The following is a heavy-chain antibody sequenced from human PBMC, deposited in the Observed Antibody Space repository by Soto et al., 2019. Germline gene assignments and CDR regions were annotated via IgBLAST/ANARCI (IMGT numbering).Heavy chain of an antibody. CDR2: LWYAGSNK. V-gene: IGHV3-33*01. D-gene: IGHD1-26*01. J-gene: IGHJ4*02. Sequence: GRSLRLSCAASGFTFSSYGMHCVRQAPGKGLEWVAVLWYAGSNKYYEDSVKGRFTISRDNSKSTLYLQMNSLRAEDTAVYYCARDEWELPDYWGQGTRVTVSS. CDR1: GFTFSSYG. CDR3: ARDEWELPDY.